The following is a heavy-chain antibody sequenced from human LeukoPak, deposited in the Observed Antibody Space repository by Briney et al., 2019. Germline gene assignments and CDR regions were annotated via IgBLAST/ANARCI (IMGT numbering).Heavy chain of an antibody. CDR3: AKANIASGGTGWYFDL. J-gene: IGHJ2*01. Sequence: GRSLSPSCAASGFTLDDYAMHWVRQGAGNGIEWVALFRWHCSRTYCADSVRGRFNISRDNSKHSLHLQMKSLRLEDTALYYCAKANIASGGTGWYFDLWGRGTLVTVSS. V-gene: IGHV3-43D*04. D-gene: IGHD1-1*01. CDR2: FRWHCSRT. CDR1: GFTLDDYA.